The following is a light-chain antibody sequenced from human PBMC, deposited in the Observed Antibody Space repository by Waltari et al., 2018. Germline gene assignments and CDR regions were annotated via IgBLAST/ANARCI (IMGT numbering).Light chain of an antibody. Sequence: QSVLTQPASVSGSPGQSITISCTGTSSDVGGYNYVSWYQRHPGKAPKVMIFAVIKRPSGVSDRFSGSKSGNMAYLTISGLQAEDEADYYCCSHAGSGTFWVFGGGTKLTVL. J-gene: IGLJ2*01. V-gene: IGLV2-23*02. CDR2: AVI. CDR3: CSHAGSGTFWV. CDR1: SSDVGGYNY.